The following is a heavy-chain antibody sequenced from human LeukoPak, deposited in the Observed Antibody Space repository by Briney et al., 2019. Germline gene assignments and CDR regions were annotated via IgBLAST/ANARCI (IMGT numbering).Heavy chain of an antibody. CDR3: AREAYSTPWFDP. V-gene: IGHV4-31*03. CDR2: VYYTGST. CDR1: GGSISSGAYY. D-gene: IGHD4-11*01. J-gene: IGHJ5*02. Sequence: SETLSLTSTVSGGSISSGAYYWSWIRQHPGKGLEWIGYVYYTGSTSYNPSLKSRVTISVDTSKNQFSLRLSSVTAADTAVYYCAREAYSTPWFDPWGQGTLVTVSS.